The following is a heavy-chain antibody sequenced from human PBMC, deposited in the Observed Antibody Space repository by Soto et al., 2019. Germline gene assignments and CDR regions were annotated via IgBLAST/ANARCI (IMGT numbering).Heavy chain of an antibody. D-gene: IGHD4-17*01. CDR1: GGSISSGGYY. V-gene: IGHV4-31*03. CDR2: IYYSGST. CDR3: ARADYGDYGGPAARSMDV. J-gene: IGHJ6*02. Sequence: QVQLQESGPGLVKPSQTLSLTCTVSGGSISSGGYYWSWIRQHPGKGLEWIGYIYYSGSTYYNPFLNGRFTISVDTSKNQLSLKLSSVTAADTAVYYCARADYGDYGGPAARSMDVWGQGTTVTVSS.